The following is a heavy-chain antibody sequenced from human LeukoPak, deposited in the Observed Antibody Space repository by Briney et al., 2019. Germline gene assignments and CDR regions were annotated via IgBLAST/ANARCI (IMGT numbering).Heavy chain of an antibody. Sequence: PSETLSLTCTVSGGSISSYYWSWIRQPPGKGLEWIGYIYYSGSTNYNPSLKSRVTISVDTSKNQFSLKLSSVTAADTAVYYCARSDKYYYDSSGYTISYYYYMDVWGKGTTVTVSS. CDR2: IYYSGST. J-gene: IGHJ6*03. CDR1: GGSISSYY. D-gene: IGHD3-22*01. CDR3: ARSDKYYYDSSGYTISYYYYMDV. V-gene: IGHV4-59*01.